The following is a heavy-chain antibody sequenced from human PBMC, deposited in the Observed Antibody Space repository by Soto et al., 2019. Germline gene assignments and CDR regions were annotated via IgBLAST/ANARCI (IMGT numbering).Heavy chain of an antibody. CDR3: ARGSPGGAFDP. CDR2: ISSSSSYT. J-gene: IGHJ5*02. V-gene: IGHV3-11*06. CDR1: GFTFSDYY. Sequence: PGGSLRLSCAASGFTFSDYYMSWIRQAPGKGLEWVSYISSSSSYTNYADSVKGRFTISRDNAKNSLYLQMNSLRAEDTAVYYCARGSPGGAFDPWGQGTLVTVSS. D-gene: IGHD3-10*01.